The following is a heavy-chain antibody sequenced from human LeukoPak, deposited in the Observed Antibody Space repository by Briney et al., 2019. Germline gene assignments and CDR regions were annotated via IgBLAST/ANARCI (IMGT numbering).Heavy chain of an antibody. CDR3: XXXXXXXXXXXXXGDYYYYGMDV. V-gene: IGHV3-23*01. CDR2: ISGSGGST. D-gene: IGHD3-10*01. J-gene: IGHJ6*02. CDR1: GFTFSSYA. Sequence: GGSLRLSCAASGFTFSSYAMSWVRQAPGKGLEWVSAISGSGGSTYYADSVKGRFTISRDNSKNTLYLQMNSLRAEDTAVYYXXXXXXXXXXXXXXGDYYYYGMDVWGQGTTVTVSS.